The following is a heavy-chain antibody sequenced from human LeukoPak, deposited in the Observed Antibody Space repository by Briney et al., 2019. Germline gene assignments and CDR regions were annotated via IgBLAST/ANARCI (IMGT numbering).Heavy chain of an antibody. CDR1: GFTFSSYW. CDR3: AKGGRYCSGGSCYSNY. J-gene: IGHJ4*02. CDR2: ISGSGGST. D-gene: IGHD2-15*01. V-gene: IGHV3-23*01. Sequence: GGSLRLSCAASGFTFSSYWMSWVRQAPGKGLEWVSAISGSGGSTYYADSVKGRFTISRDNSKNTLYLQMNSLRAEDTAVYYCAKGGRYCSGGSCYSNYWGQGTLVTVSS.